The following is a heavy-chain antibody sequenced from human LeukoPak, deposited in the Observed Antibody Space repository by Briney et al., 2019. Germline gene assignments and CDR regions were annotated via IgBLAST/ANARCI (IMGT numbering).Heavy chain of an antibody. CDR1: GGTFSSYA. Sequence: ASVKVSCKASGGTFSSYAISWVRQAPGQGLEWMGIINPSGGSTSYAQKFQGRVTMTRDMSTSTVYMELSSLRSEDTAVYYCARSTVVTSPFDYWGQGILVTVSS. J-gene: IGHJ4*02. CDR3: ARSTVVTSPFDY. D-gene: IGHD4-23*01. CDR2: INPSGGST. V-gene: IGHV1-46*01.